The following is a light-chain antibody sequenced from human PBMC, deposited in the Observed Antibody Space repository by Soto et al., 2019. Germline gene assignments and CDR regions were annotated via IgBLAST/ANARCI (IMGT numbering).Light chain of an antibody. J-gene: IGKJ1*01. V-gene: IGKV3-15*01. Sequence: IVLTQSPATLSLSPGDRATLSCRASQSVSNNLAWYQQKPGQAPRLLIHGASTRATGIPARFSGSGSGTEFTLTISSLQSEDFAIYYCQRQSNWPRTFGQGTKVDIK. CDR1: QSVSNN. CDR3: QRQSNWPRT. CDR2: GAS.